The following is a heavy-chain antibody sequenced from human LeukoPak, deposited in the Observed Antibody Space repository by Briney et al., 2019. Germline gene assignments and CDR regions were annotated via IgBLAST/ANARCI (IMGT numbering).Heavy chain of an antibody. CDR3: ASGFSSSPYFDY. Sequence: GGSLRLSCAASGFTFSTYYMNWVRQAPGKGLEWVSFITGSSSYIYYTDSVKGRFTISRDNAKNSLFLQVNSLRDEDTAVYYCASGFSSSPYFDYWGQGTLVTVSS. V-gene: IGHV3-21*01. CDR2: ITGSSSYI. J-gene: IGHJ4*02. CDR1: GFTFSTYY. D-gene: IGHD6-6*01.